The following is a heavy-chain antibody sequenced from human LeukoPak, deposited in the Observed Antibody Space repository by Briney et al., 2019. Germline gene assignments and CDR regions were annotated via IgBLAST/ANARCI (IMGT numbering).Heavy chain of an antibody. CDR2: IYTSGSN. Sequence: SETLSLTCTVSGGSISSYYWSWIRQPAGKGLEWIGRIYTSGSNNYNPSLKSRVTISVDKSKNQFSLKLSSVTAADTAVYYCARGRSISGSYYGDFDYWGQGTLVTVSS. CDR3: ARGRSISGSYYGDFDY. V-gene: IGHV4-4*07. J-gene: IGHJ4*02. D-gene: IGHD1-26*01. CDR1: GGSISSYY.